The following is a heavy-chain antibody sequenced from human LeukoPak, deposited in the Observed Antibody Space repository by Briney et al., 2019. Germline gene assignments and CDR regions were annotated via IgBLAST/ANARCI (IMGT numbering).Heavy chain of an antibody. J-gene: IGHJ6*03. CDR2: ISSSGGST. D-gene: IGHD6-13*01. CDR3: AKLYSSIWEVYYFFMDV. CDR1: GFTFSSYA. Sequence: GGSLRLSCAASGFTFSSYAMSWVRQAPGKGLEWVSAISSSGGSTYYADSVKGRFTISRDNSKNTLYLQMNTLRAEDTAVYYCAKLYSSIWEVYYFFMDVWGKGTTVTVSS. V-gene: IGHV3-23*01.